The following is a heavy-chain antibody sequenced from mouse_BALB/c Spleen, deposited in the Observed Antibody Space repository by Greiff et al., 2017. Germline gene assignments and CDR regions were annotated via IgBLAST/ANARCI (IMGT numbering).Heavy chain of an antibody. CDR2: INPSNGGT. V-gene: IGHV1S81*02. CDR1: GYTFTSYY. J-gene: IGHJ1*01. D-gene: IGHD2-4*01. Sequence: VQLQQSGAELVKPGASVKLSCKASGYTFTSYYMYWVKQRPGQGLEWIGEINPSNGGTNFNEKFKSKATLTVDKSSSTAYMQLSSLTSEDSAVYYCTRDYDYDYWYFDVWGAGTTVTVSS. CDR3: TRDYDYDYWYFDV.